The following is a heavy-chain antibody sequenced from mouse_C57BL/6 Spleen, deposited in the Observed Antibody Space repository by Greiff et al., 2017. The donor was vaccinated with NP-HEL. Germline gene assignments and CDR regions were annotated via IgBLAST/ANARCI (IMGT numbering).Heavy chain of an antibody. J-gene: IGHJ4*01. CDR3: ARRLPYAMDY. D-gene: IGHD2-4*01. CDR2: INPGSGGT. Sequence: VQLQQSGAELVRPGTSVKVSCKASGYAFTNYLIEWVKQRPGQGLEWIGVINPGSGGTNYNEKFKGKATLTADKSSSTAYMQLSSLTSEDSAVYFCARRLPYAMDYWGQGTSVTVSS. CDR1: GYAFTNYL. V-gene: IGHV1-54*01.